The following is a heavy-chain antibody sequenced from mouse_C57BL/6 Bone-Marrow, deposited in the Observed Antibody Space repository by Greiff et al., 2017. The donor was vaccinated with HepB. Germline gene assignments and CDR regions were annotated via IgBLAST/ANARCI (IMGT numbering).Heavy chain of an antibody. Sequence: EVKLQESGPELVKPGASVKISCKASGYSFTGYYMHWVKQSSEKSLEWIGEINPSTGGTSYNQKFKGKATLTVDKSSSTAYMQLKSLTSEDSAVYYCARDDGTDGMDYWGQGTSVTVSS. CDR3: ARDDGTDGMDY. CDR2: INPSTGGT. V-gene: IGHV1-43*01. J-gene: IGHJ4*01. CDR1: GYSFTGYY. D-gene: IGHD2-3*01.